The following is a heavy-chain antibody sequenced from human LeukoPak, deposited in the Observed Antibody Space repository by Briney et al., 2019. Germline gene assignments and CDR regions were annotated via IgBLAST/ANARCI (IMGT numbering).Heavy chain of an antibody. D-gene: IGHD6-13*01. Sequence: ASVKVSCKASGYTFTGYYIHWVRQAPGQGLEWMGWINPNSGGTNYAQKFQGRVTMTRDASISTAYMELTRLRSDDTAVYYCARDEQQLEHIAYWGQGTLVTVSS. CDR2: INPNSGGT. CDR1: GYTFTGYY. CDR3: ARDEQQLEHIAY. J-gene: IGHJ4*02. V-gene: IGHV1-2*02.